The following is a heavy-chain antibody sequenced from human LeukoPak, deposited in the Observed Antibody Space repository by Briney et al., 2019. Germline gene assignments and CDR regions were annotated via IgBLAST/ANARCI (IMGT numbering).Heavy chain of an antibody. CDR2: ITGSGGST. J-gene: IGHJ4*02. CDR3: VKDHGWLLYS. V-gene: IGHV3-23*01. Sequence: PGGTLRLSCAASGVPFSTYGMSWVRQAPGKGLEWVSAITGSGGSTHYAASVRGRFTISRDNSKSTLYLQMNSLRADDTAVYYCVKDHGWLLYSWGQGTLVTVSS. CDR1: GVPFSTYG. D-gene: IGHD3-9*01.